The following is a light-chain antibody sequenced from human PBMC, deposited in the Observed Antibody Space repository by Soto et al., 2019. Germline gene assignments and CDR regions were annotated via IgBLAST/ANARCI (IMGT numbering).Light chain of an antibody. Sequence: AIQVTQFPSSLSASVGDRVTFTFRASQDIRGALAWYEQKPGKAPKLLIYDVSTLESGVPSRFSGSGSGTEFTLTISSLQPEDFGTYYCQQFNSYPITFGHGTRLEIK. J-gene: IGKJ5*01. CDR2: DVS. V-gene: IGKV1-13*02. CDR3: QQFNSYPIT. CDR1: QDIRGA.